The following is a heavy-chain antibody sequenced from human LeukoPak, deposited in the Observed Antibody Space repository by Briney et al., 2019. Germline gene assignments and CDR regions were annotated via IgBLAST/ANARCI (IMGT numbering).Heavy chain of an antibody. J-gene: IGHJ6*03. CDR3: ARDVTDYYYMDV. Sequence: PSETLSLTCTVSGGSISSYYWSWIRQPPGKGLEWIGYIYYSGSTNYNPSLKSRVTISVDTSKNQFSLKLSSVTAADTAVDYCARDVTDYYYMDVWGKGTTVTVSS. CDR2: IYYSGST. V-gene: IGHV4-59*01. CDR1: GGSISSYY.